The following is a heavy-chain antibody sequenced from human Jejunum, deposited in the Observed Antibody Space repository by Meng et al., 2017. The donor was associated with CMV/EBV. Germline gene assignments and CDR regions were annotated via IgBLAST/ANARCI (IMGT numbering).Heavy chain of an antibody. CDR3: ARDGGTTVATYIDF. J-gene: IGHJ4*02. D-gene: IGHD4-23*01. Sequence: SGFTVSDNYMSWVRQAPGKGLEWVTSLYSGGATSYTHSVVGRFTVSRDTSKNTLYLQMNNLRTDDSAIYYCARDGGTTVATYIDFWGQGSRVTVSS. CDR2: LYSGGAT. CDR1: GFTVSDNY. V-gene: IGHV3-53*05.